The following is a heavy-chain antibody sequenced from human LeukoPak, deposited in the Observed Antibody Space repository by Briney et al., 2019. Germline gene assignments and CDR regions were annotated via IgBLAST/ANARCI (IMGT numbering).Heavy chain of an antibody. CDR3: ARGKRRFDY. CDR1: GFSFNESY. Sequence: GSLGLSCAASGFSFNESYMTWNRQAPGKGLEWVAYISGRGFSMYYADSVKGRFTISRDNARNSLYLNMSSLRADDTAVYYCARGKRRFDYWGQGTLVTVSS. CDR2: ISGRGFSM. V-gene: IGHV3-11*01. J-gene: IGHJ4*02.